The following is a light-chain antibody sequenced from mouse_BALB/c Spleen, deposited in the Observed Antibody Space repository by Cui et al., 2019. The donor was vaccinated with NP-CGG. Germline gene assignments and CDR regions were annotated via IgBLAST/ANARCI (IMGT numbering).Light chain of an antibody. V-gene: IGLV1*01. CDR2: GTN. J-gene: IGLJ1*01. CDR1: TGAVTTSNY. Sequence: QAVVTQESALTTSPGETVTLTCRSSTGAVTTSNYANWVQENPEHLFAGLIGGTNNRGPGGPARFSGSLIGDKAALTSTGAETEDEAIYFCALWYSNHWVFGGGTKLTVL. CDR3: ALWYSNHWV.